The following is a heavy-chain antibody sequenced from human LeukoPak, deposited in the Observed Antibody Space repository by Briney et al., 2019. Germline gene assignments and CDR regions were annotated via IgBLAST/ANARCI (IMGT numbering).Heavy chain of an antibody. V-gene: IGHV1-69*13. CDR3: ARGRRVGATHNWFDP. J-gene: IGHJ5*02. CDR1: GGTFSSCA. D-gene: IGHD1-26*01. CDR2: IIPIFGTA. Sequence: SVKVSCKASGGTFSSCAISWVRQAPGQGLEWMGGIIPIFGTANYAQKFQGRVTITADESTSTAYMELSSLRSEDTAVYYCARGRRVGATHNWFDPWGQGTLVTVSS.